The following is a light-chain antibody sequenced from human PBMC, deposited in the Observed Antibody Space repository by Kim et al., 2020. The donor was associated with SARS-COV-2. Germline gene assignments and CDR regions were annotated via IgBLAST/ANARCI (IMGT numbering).Light chain of an antibody. CDR2: DVS. J-gene: IGLJ2*01. V-gene: IGLV2-14*03. CDR1: SSDVGSYNH. CDR3: ASYTSSTTVA. Sequence: GQSITISCTGTSSDVGSYNHVSWHQQHPGKAPKVMIYDVSNRPSGVSNRFSGSKSGNMASLTISGLQAEDEADYYCASYTSSTTVAFGGGTQLTVL.